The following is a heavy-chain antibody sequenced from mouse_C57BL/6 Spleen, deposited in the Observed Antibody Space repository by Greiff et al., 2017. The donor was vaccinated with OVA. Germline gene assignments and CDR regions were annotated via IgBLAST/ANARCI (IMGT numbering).Heavy chain of an antibody. CDR2: INYDGSST. J-gene: IGHJ4*01. CDR1: GFTFSDYY. D-gene: IGHD1-1*01. CDR3: ARKGELSYAMDY. Sequence: EVKVVESEGGLVQPGRSMKLSCTASGFTFSDYYMAWVRQVPEKGLEWVANINYDGSSTYYLDSLKSRFIISRDNAKNILYLQMSSLKSEDTATYYCARKGELSYAMDYWGQGTSVTVSS. V-gene: IGHV5-16*01.